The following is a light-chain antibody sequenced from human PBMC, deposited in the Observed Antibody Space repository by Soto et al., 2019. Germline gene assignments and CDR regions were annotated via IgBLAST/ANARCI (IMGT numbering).Light chain of an antibody. Sequence: QLVLTQSPSASASLGASVKLTCTLSSGHSNYAIAWHQQQPEKGPRYLMKLNSDGSHSKGDGIPDRFSGSSSGAERYLTIPSLQSEDGADYYCQTWGTGLYVVFGGGTKLTVL. J-gene: IGLJ2*01. V-gene: IGLV4-69*01. CDR3: QTWGTGLYVV. CDR1: SGHSNYA. CDR2: LNSDGSH.